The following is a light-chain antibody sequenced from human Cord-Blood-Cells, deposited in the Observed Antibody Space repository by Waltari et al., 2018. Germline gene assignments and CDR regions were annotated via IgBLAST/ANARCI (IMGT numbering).Light chain of an antibody. CDR3: QQSYSTLGT. Sequence: DIQMTQSPSSLSASVGDRVAITCRASQSISSYLNWYQQKPGKAPKLLIYAASSLQSGVPSRFSGSGSGTDFTLTISSLQTEDFATYYCQQSYSTLGTFGQGTKVEIK. CDR1: QSISSY. CDR2: AAS. V-gene: IGKV1-39*01. J-gene: IGKJ1*01.